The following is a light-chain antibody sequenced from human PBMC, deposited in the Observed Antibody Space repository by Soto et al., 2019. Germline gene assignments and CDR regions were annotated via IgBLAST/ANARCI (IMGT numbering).Light chain of an antibody. J-gene: IGKJ1*01. CDR2: DAS. CDR1: QTISTW. Sequence: DIQLTQSPPSLSASVGDRVTITCRASQTISTWMAWYQQKPGKAPKLLVYDASTLQSGVASRFSGSGSGTEFTLIISGLQPDDSATYYYQQYTNTNNPWMFGQGTKV. CDR3: QQYTNTNNPWM. V-gene: IGKV1-5*01.